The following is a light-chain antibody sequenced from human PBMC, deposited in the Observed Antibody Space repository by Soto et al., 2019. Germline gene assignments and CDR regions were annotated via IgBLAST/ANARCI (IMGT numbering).Light chain of an antibody. CDR3: CSFVGVTNDV. Sequence: QSVLTQPASVSGSPGQSITISCSGNAVSYQLVSWYQQQPGKAPKLILYNVTRRPSGVSNRFSGFESGTTASLKITGLQAEDEADYYCCSFVGVTNDVFGNGTKLTVL. CDR1: GNAVSYQL. CDR2: NVT. J-gene: IGLJ1*01. V-gene: IGLV2-23*02.